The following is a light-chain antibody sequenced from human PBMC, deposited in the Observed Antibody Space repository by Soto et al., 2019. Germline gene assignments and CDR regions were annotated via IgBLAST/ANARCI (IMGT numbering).Light chain of an antibody. J-gene: IGLJ3*02. Sequence: QSVLTQPPSVSGTPGQRVTISCSGSSSNVGRDYVYWYQQFPGKAPKLLISRTDQRPSGVPDRVSGSKSGTSASLAISGLRSGDEADYYCLAWDASLNAWVFGGGTKVTVL. CDR2: RTD. CDR1: SSNVGRDY. V-gene: IGLV1-47*01. CDR3: LAWDASLNAWV.